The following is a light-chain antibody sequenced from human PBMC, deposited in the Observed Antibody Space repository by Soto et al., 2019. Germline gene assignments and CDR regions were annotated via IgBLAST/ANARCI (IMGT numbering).Light chain of an antibody. J-gene: IGKJ1*01. Sequence: EIVMTQSPATLSVSPGERATLSCRASQSVSSNLAWYQQKPGQAPRLLIYGASTTATGIPARFSGSGSGTEFTLTISSLQSEDFAVYYCHHYNNWPLWTFGQGTKVDIK. V-gene: IGKV3-15*01. CDR2: GAS. CDR1: QSVSSN. CDR3: HHYNNWPLWT.